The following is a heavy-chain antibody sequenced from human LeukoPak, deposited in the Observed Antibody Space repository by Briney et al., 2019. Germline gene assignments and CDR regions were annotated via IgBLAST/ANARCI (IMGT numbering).Heavy chain of an antibody. CDR1: GGTFSSYA. J-gene: IGHJ4*02. D-gene: IGHD3-9*01. Sequence: SVKVSCKASGGTFSSYAISWVRQAPGQGLEWMGGVIPIFGTANYAQKFQGRVTITADESTSTAYMELSSLRSEDTAVYYCARVPEGYFDWLLYFDYWGQGTLVTVSS. V-gene: IGHV1-69*13. CDR3: ARVPEGYFDWLLYFDY. CDR2: VIPIFGTA.